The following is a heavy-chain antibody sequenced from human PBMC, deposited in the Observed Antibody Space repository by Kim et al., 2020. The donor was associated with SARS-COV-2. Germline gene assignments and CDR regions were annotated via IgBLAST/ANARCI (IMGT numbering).Heavy chain of an antibody. D-gene: IGHD3-10*01. J-gene: IGHJ6*03. CDR3: ARGHSTYFGSDTLYNTDV. V-gene: IGHV3-74*03. Sequence: GGSLRLSCAASGFDFRNYWMHWVRQAPGQGPEWVSRISRDGGITTYADSVRGRLTISRDNAENTLFLQMNSLRAEDTAVYFCARGHSTYFGSDTLYNTDVWGQGTTVTVSS. CDR1: GFDFRNYW. CDR2: ISRDGGIT.